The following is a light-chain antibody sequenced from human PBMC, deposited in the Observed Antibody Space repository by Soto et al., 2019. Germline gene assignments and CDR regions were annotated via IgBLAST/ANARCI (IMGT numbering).Light chain of an antibody. CDR1: QTVSSSY. V-gene: IGKV3-20*01. CDR2: GAS. J-gene: IGKJ1*01. CDR3: QHYGSSPRWT. Sequence: EIVLTQSLGTLSLSPGERATLSCRASQTVSSSYLAWYQRIPGQAPRLLIYGASSRATGIPDRFSGSGSGTDFNVTISRLEPEDFAVYYCQHYGSSPRWTFGQGTKVEIK.